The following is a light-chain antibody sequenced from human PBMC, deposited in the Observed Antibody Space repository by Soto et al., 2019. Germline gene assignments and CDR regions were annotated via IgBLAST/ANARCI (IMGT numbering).Light chain of an antibody. J-gene: IGKJ5*01. Sequence: EIVLTQSPGTLSLSPGERATLSCRASQNIASTYLAWYQQTPGQAPRLLVYGASSRAAGIPDRFSGSGSGTDFTLTISRLEPEDFAVFYCQHYGTSPLTFGQGTRLEIK. CDR1: QNIASTY. CDR3: QHYGTSPLT. V-gene: IGKV3-20*01. CDR2: GAS.